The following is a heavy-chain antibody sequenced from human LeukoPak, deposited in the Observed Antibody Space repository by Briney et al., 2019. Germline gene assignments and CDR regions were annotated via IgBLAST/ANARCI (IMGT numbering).Heavy chain of an antibody. D-gene: IGHD6-6*01. J-gene: IGHJ4*02. CDR2: IYYSGST. CDR1: GFTFSDYP. Sequence: GSLRLSCAASGFTFSDYPMAWIRQPPGKGLEWIGYIYYSGSTNYNPSLKSRVTISVDTSKNQFSLKLSSVTAADTAVYYCARDTAARPLDYWGQGTLVTVSS. CDR3: ARDTAARPLDY. V-gene: IGHV4-59*01.